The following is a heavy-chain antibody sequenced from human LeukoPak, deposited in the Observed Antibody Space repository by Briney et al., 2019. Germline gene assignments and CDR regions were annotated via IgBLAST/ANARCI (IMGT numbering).Heavy chain of an antibody. CDR3: ARDRKRSDKYYYGMDV. V-gene: IGHV1-69*13. Sequence: SVTVSCTASGGTFSSYAISWVRQAPGQGLEWMGGIIPIFGTANYAQKFQGRVTITADESTSTAYMELSSLRSEDTAVYYCARDRKRSDKYYYGMDVWGQGTTVTVSS. CDR1: GGTFSSYA. CDR2: IIPIFGTA. J-gene: IGHJ6*02.